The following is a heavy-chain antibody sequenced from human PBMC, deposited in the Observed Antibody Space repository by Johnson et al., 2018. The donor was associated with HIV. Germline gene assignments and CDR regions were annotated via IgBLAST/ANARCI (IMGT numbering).Heavy chain of an antibody. CDR1: GFTFSSYG. Sequence: VQLVESGGGVVQPGRSLRLSCAASGFTFSSYGMHWVRQAPGKGLEWVAVIWYDGSNKYYADSVKGRFTISRDNSKNTLYLQMNSLKTEDTAVYYCTTDLVPAAKEPVVVGGAFDSWGQGTMVTVSA. D-gene: IGHD2-2*01. V-gene: IGHV3-33*01. J-gene: IGHJ3*02. CDR3: TTDLVPAAKEPVVVGGAFDS. CDR2: IWYDGSNK.